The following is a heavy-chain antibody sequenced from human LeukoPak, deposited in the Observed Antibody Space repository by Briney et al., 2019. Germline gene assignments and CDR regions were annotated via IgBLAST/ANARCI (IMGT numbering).Heavy chain of an antibody. D-gene: IGHD4-17*01. CDR1: GGSISSGGYY. CDR2: IYYSGST. Sequence: SETLSLTCTVSGGSISSGGYYWSWIRQHPGKGLEWIGYIYYSGSTYYNPSLKSRVTTSVDTSKNQFSLKLSSVTAADTAVYYCAGDLAGYGDSQLFDPWGQGTLVTVSS. J-gene: IGHJ5*02. V-gene: IGHV4-31*03. CDR3: AGDLAGYGDSQLFDP.